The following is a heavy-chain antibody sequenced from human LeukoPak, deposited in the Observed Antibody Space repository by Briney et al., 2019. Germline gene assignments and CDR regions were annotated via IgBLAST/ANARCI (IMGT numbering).Heavy chain of an antibody. J-gene: IGHJ5*01. CDR3: SWSGFNWLAS. V-gene: IGHV3-15*01. CDR2: IKGKTNSGAT. Sequence: KSGGSLRLSCAAYGFTFIDAWMTWVRQAPRKGLEWVGRIKGKTNSGATDYAAPVKGRFTISRDDTKNTLYLQMDSLSTEDTAVYYCSWSGFNWLASWGQGTLVTVSS. CDR1: GFTFIDAW. D-gene: IGHD3-3*01.